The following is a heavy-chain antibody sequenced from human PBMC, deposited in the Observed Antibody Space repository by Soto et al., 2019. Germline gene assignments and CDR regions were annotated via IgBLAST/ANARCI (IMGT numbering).Heavy chain of an antibody. Sequence: PGESLKISCKGSGYSFTSYWIGWVRQMPGKGLEWMGIIYPGDSDTRYSPSFQGQVTISADKSISTAYLQWSSLKASDTAMYYCARHLIAACLRAYYYYGMDVWGQGTTVTVSS. V-gene: IGHV5-51*01. CDR3: ARHLIAACLRAYYYYGMDV. D-gene: IGHD6-6*01. CDR2: IYPGDSDT. J-gene: IGHJ6*02. CDR1: GYSFTSYW.